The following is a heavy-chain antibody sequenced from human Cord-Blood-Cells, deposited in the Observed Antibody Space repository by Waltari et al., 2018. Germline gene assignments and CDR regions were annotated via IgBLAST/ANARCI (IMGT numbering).Heavy chain of an antibody. V-gene: IGHV4-34*01. CDR3: ARVDSSSWLNWFDP. J-gene: IGHJ5*02. Sequence: QVQLQQWGAGLLKPSETLSLTCAVHGGSFSGYYWSWIRSPPGKGLEWIGEINHSGSTNYNPSLKSRVTISVDTSKNQFSLKLSSVTAADTAVYYCARVDSSSWLNWFDPWGQGTLVTVSS. CDR2: INHSGST. D-gene: IGHD6-13*01. CDR1: GGSFSGYY.